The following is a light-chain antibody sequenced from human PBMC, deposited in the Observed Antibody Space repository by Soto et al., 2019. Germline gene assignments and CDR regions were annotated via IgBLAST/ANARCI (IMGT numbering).Light chain of an antibody. Sequence: EIVMTQSPATLSASPGERATLSCRASQSVNSDLAWYQQKPGQAPRLLIYAASTRATGIPDRFSGSGSGTDFTLTISRLEPEDFAVYYCQQYGSSPAFGGGTKVEIK. CDR3: QQYGSSPA. CDR1: QSVNSD. CDR2: AAS. J-gene: IGKJ4*01. V-gene: IGKV3-20*01.